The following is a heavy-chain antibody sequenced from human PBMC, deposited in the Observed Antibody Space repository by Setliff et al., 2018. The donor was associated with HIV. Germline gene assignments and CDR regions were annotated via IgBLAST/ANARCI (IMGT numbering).Heavy chain of an antibody. CDR1: GFTFASYA. J-gene: IGHJ4*02. V-gene: IGHV3-23*03. D-gene: IGHD3-22*01. Sequence: PGGSLRLSCAASGFTFASYAMSWVRQAPGKGLEWVSTIYNGDSDTYYADSVKGRFTISRDNSKDALFLQMNSLEAEDTAVYYCARKAGPQYYYDSSGYYFDYWGQGTLVTVSS. CDR3: ARKAGPQYYYDSSGYYFDY. CDR2: IYNGDSDT.